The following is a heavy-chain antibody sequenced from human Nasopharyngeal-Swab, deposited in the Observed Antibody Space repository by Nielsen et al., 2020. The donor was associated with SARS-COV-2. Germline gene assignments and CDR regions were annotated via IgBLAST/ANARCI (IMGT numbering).Heavy chain of an antibody. Sequence: ESLKISCTVSGGSISSYYWSWVRQPPGKGLEWIGSIYYSGSTYYNPSLKSRVTISVDTSKNQFSLKLSSVTAADTAVYYCARHLSWWLVTSYYFDYWGQGTLVTVSS. D-gene: IGHD6-19*01. J-gene: IGHJ4*02. CDR2: IYYSGST. V-gene: IGHV4-59*05. CDR3: ARHLSWWLVTSYYFDY. CDR1: GGSISSYY.